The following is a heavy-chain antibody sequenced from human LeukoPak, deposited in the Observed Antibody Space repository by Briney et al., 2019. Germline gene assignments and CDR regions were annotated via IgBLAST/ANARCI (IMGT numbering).Heavy chain of an antibody. J-gene: IGHJ3*02. Sequence: SVKVSCKASRGTFSSYAISWVRQAPGQGLEWMGGIIPIFGTANYAQKFQGRVTITTDESTSTAYMELSSLRSEDTAVYYCARAGGKQNAFDIWGQGTMVTVSS. CDR2: IIPIFGTA. CDR3: ARAGGKQNAFDI. D-gene: IGHD2-15*01. CDR1: RGTFSSYA. V-gene: IGHV1-69*05.